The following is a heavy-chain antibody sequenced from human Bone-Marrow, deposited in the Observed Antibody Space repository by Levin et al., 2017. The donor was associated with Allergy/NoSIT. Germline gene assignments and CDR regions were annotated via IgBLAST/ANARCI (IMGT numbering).Heavy chain of an antibody. CDR1: GFTFGDYA. V-gene: IGHV3-49*03. CDR2: IRSKAYGGTT. D-gene: IGHD3-3*01. J-gene: IGHJ4*02. CDR3: TRELRFRGYDFWCGSSPRPPNDY. Sequence: PGGSLRLSCTASGFTFGDYAMSWFRQAPGKGLEWVGFIRSKAYGGTTEYATSVKGRFTISRDESKSIAHLQMNSLKTEDTAVYYCTRELRFRGYDFWCGSSPRPPNDYWGQGPLVTVSS.